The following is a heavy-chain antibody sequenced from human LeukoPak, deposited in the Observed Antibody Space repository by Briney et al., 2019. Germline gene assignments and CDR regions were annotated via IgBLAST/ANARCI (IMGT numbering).Heavy chain of an antibody. CDR2: INSDGSST. D-gene: IGHD6-19*01. V-gene: IGHV3-74*01. Sequence: GGSLRLSCAASGFTFGSYWLHWVRKAPGRGLGWFSLINSDGSSTGYAVSVKGRFTISRDNAKNTLYLQMNSLRAEDTAVYYCARYRGSSGWSYDAFDIWGQGTMVTVSS. CDR1: GFTFGSYW. CDR3: ARYRGSSGWSYDAFDI. J-gene: IGHJ3*02.